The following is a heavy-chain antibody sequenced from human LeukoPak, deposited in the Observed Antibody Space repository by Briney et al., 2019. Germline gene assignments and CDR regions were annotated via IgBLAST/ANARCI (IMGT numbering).Heavy chain of an antibody. CDR3: ARHIRGYSYGYDY. Sequence: PSETLSLTCAVSGYSISSGYYWGWIRQPPGKGLEWIGSINHSGSTYYNPSLKSRVTISVDTSKNQFSLKLSPVTAADTAVYYCARHIRGYSYGYDYWGQGTLVTVSS. V-gene: IGHV4-38-2*01. CDR2: INHSGST. CDR1: GYSISSGYY. D-gene: IGHD5-18*01. J-gene: IGHJ4*02.